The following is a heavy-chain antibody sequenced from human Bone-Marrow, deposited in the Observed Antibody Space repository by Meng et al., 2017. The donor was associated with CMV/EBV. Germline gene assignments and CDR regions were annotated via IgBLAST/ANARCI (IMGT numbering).Heavy chain of an antibody. Sequence: ASVKVSCKASRYTFTGYYMHWVRQAPGQGLEWMGWIKPNSGGTNYAQKFQGRVTMTRDTTISTAYMELSRLSSDDTAVYYCAGQYCSSTSCYSTLRYWGQGTLVTVSS. J-gene: IGHJ4*02. CDR1: RYTFTGYY. V-gene: IGHV1-2*02. CDR3: AGQYCSSTSCYSTLRY. D-gene: IGHD2-2*01. CDR2: IKPNSGGT.